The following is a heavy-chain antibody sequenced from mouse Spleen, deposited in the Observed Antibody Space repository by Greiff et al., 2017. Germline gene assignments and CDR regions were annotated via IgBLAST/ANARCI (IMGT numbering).Heavy chain of an antibody. J-gene: IGHJ2*01. CDR2: ISSGGGNT. Sequence: EVQLVESGGGLVKPGGSLKLSCAASGFTFSSYTMSWVRQTPAKRLEWVATISSGGGNTYYPDSVKGRFTISRDNARNTLYLQMSSLKSEDTAMYYCARQNYYGSSLDYWGQGTTLTVSS. CDR3: ARQNYYGSSLDY. CDR1: GFTFSSYT. D-gene: IGHD1-1*01. V-gene: IGHV5-6-4*01.